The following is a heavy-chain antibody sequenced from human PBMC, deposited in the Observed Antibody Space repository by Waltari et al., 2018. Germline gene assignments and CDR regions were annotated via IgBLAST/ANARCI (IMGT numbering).Heavy chain of an antibody. J-gene: IGHJ4*02. CDR1: GASVSDYY. CDR2: IYDSGAT. Sequence: QVQLQESGPGLVRPSATLSLTCTVAGASVSDYYWNWIRLPPGKGLEWIGTIYDSGATNYNPSLKSRLTMLMDTSKNQFSLILESVTAADRGLYYCTRGLFGRSWTPYYWGQGTLVTVSS. CDR3: TRGLFGRSWTPYY. V-gene: IGHV4-59*02. D-gene: IGHD3-10*01.